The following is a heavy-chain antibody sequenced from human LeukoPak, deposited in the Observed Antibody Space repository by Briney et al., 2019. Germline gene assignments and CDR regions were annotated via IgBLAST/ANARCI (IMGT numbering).Heavy chain of an antibody. CDR3: ARGVGRSGGLDYYYGMDV. CDR2: IIPIFGTA. Sequence: SVKVSCKASGGTFSSYAISWVRQAPGQGREWMGGIIPIFGTANYAQKFQGRVTITADKSTSTAYMELSSLRSEDTAVYYCARGVGRSGGLDYYYGMDVWGQGTTVTVSS. V-gene: IGHV1-69*06. CDR1: GGTFSSYA. D-gene: IGHD1-1*01. J-gene: IGHJ6*02.